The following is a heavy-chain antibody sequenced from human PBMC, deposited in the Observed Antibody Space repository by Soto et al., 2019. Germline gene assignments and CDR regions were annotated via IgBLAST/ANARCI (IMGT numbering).Heavy chain of an antibody. CDR2: IIPIFGTA. D-gene: IGHD3-10*01. Sequence: SVKVSCKASGGTFSSYAISWVRQAPGQGLEWMGGIIPIFGTANYAQKFQGRVTITADKSTSTACMELSSLRSEDTAVYYCARVVWAMVRGVRKYNWFDPWGQGTLVTVSS. V-gene: IGHV1-69*06. J-gene: IGHJ5*02. CDR3: ARVVWAMVRGVRKYNWFDP. CDR1: GGTFSSYA.